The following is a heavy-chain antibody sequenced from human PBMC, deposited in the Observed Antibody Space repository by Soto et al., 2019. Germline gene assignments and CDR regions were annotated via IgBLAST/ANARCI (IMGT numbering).Heavy chain of an antibody. CDR1: GYSFIDYY. D-gene: IGHD3-9*01. V-gene: IGHV1-2*02. J-gene: IGHJ4*02. Sequence: ASVKVSCKASGYSFIDYYMHWVRQAPGQGFEWMGRISPKSGGTNYAQKFEGRVTMTWDTSLNTAYMELGSLISEDTAVYYCARPPGYISDWYYFDLWGQGTLVTVSS. CDR2: ISPKSGGT. CDR3: ARPPGYISDWYYFDL.